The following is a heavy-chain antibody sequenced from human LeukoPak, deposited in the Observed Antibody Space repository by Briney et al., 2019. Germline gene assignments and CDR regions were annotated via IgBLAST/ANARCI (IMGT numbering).Heavy chain of an antibody. CDR1: GFTFSSNY. V-gene: IGHV3-66*02. CDR3: ARGPLRDRPFDY. Sequence: PGGSLRLSCAASGFTFSSNYMSWVRQPPGKGLEWVSVIYSGGSTYYADSVKGRFTISRDNSKNTLYLQMNSLRAEDTAVYYCARGPLRDRPFDYWGQGTLVTVSS. CDR2: IYSGGST. J-gene: IGHJ4*02. D-gene: IGHD4/OR15-4a*01.